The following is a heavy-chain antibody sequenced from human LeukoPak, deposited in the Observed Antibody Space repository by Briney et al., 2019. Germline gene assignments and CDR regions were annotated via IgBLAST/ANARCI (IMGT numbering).Heavy chain of an antibody. Sequence: PSQTLPLTCTVSGGSISSSRYSWNWIRQHPGKGLEWIGFIFYSGSTYYNPSLKSRLTISVDTSKNQFPLKLSSVTAADTAVYYCARFDSSGYYYFDYWGQGTLVTVSS. CDR3: ARFDSSGYYYFDY. D-gene: IGHD3-22*01. CDR1: GGSISSSRYS. V-gene: IGHV4-31*03. J-gene: IGHJ4*02. CDR2: IFYSGST.